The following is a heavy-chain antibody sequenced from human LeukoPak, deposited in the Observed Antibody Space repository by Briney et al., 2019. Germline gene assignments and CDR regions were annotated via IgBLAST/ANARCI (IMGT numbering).Heavy chain of an antibody. CDR2: IIPIFGTA. D-gene: IGHD3-3*01. V-gene: IGHV1-69*13. Sequence: SVKVSCKASGGTFSSYAISWVRQAPGQGLEWMGGIIPIFGTANYAQKFQGGVTITADESTSTAYMELSSLRSEDTAVYYCARHNSVDFWSGYYRHYYYYYMDVWGKGTTVTVSS. CDR1: GGTFSSYA. J-gene: IGHJ6*03. CDR3: ARHNSVDFWSGYYRHYYYYYMDV.